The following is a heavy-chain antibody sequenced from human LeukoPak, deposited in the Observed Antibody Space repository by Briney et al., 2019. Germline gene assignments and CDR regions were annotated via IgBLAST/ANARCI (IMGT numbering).Heavy chain of an antibody. J-gene: IGHJ4*02. CDR3: ARQGIEHYDCSGYYSNFDY. CDR2: IYPGDSDT. V-gene: IGHV5-51*01. Sequence: GESLKISCKGSGYSFTSYWIGWVRQMPGKGLEWMGIIYPGDSDTRYSPSFQGQVTISADKSISTAYLQWSSLKASDTAMYYCARQGIEHYDCSGYYSNFDYWGQGTLVTVSS. CDR1: GYSFTSYW. D-gene: IGHD3-22*01.